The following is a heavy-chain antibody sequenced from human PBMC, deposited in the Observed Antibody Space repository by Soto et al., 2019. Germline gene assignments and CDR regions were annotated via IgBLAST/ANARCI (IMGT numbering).Heavy chain of an antibody. J-gene: IGHJ5*02. V-gene: IGHV1-3*01. CDR3: ARESAVAALDP. Sequence: ASVKVSCKAIGYSFTSHYMHWVRQAPGQRLEWMGWINAGNGNTKYSQKLQGRVTMTTDTSTSTAYMELRSLRSDDTAVYYCARESAVAALDPWGQGTLVTVSS. D-gene: IGHD6-19*01. CDR1: GYSFTSHY. CDR2: INAGNGNT.